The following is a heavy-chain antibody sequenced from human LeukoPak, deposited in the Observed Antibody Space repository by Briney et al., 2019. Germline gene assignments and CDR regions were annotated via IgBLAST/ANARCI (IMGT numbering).Heavy chain of an antibody. CDR3: ARGGSSWYDYFGY. D-gene: IGHD6-13*01. CDR2: IYYSGST. Sequence: SETLSLTCTVSGASISSSSYYWGWIRQPPGKGLEWIGSIYYSGSTHYNPSLKSRVTISVDTSKNQFSLKLSYETAEDTAVYYCARGGSSWYDYFGYWGQGTLVTVSS. V-gene: IGHV4-39*01. CDR1: GASISSSSYY. J-gene: IGHJ4*02.